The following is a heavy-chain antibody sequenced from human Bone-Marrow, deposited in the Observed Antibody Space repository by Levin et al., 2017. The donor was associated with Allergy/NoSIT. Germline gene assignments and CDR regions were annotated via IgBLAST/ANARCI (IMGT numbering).Heavy chain of an antibody. CDR1: GFTFRSYW. V-gene: IGHV3-74*03. CDR3: ARTQRGANAFDI. CDR2: INLDGSSK. D-gene: IGHD3-10*01. J-gene: IGHJ3*02. Sequence: LSLPCAASGFTFRSYWMHWVRQAPGKGLVWVSRINLDGSSKTYADSVKGRFTISRDNAKNTLYLQINSLRVEDTAVYYCARTQRGANAFDIWGQGTMVTVSS.